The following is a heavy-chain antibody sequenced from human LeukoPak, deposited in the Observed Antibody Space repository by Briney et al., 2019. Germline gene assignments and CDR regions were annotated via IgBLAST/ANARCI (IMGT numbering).Heavy chain of an antibody. Sequence: PGGSLRLSCAASGFTFTTYVMNWVRQAPGKGLEWVSAISGGGGSTWYADSVKGRFTVSRDNSKNTLFLQMSSLRAEDTAVYYRAKDRDWGQGTLVTVSS. V-gene: IGHV3-23*01. CDR2: ISGGGGST. CDR1: GFTFTTYV. J-gene: IGHJ4*02. CDR3: AKDRD.